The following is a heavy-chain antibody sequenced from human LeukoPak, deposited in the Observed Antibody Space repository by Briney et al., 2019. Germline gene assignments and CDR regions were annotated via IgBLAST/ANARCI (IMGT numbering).Heavy chain of an antibody. CDR1: GGTFSSYA. CDR3: ARNEYYDSSGYYYGAFDI. Sequence: SVKVSCKASGGTFSSYAISWVRQAPGQGLEWMGRIIPILGIANYAQKFQGRVTITADKSTSTAYMELSSLRSEDTAVYYCARNEYYDSSGYYYGAFDIWAKGQWSPSLQ. D-gene: IGHD3-22*01. V-gene: IGHV1-69*04. CDR2: IIPILGIA. J-gene: IGHJ3*02.